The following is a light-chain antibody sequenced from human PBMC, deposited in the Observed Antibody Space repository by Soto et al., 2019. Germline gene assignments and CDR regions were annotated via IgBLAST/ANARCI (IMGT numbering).Light chain of an antibody. CDR2: GND. CDR1: SSNIGAGYD. J-gene: IGLJ3*02. V-gene: IGLV1-40*01. CDR3: QSYDSSLSAGV. Sequence: QSVLTQPPSMSGAPGQRVTISCTGSSSNIGAGYDVHWYQQLPETAPKLLIYGNDNRPSGVPDRFSGSKSGTSASLAITGLQAEDEAEYYCQSYDSSLSAGVFGGGTKLTVL.